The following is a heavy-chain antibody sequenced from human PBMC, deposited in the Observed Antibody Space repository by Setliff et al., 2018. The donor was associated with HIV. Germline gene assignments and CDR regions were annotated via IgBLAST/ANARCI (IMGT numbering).Heavy chain of an antibody. V-gene: IGHV1-18*01. Sequence: ASVKVSCKASGYTFTSYGIGWVRQAPGQGLEWMGWISAYNGNTNYAQKLQGRVTMTTDTSTSTAYMELRSLRADDTAVYYCARDAPRYTEAAPDYWGQGTLVTVSS. CDR3: ARDAPRYTEAAPDY. CDR2: ISAYNGNT. D-gene: IGHD2-2*02. CDR1: GYTFTSYG. J-gene: IGHJ4*02.